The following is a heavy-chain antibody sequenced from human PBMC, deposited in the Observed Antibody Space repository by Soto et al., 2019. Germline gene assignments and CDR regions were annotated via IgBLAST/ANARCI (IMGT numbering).Heavy chain of an antibody. CDR3: ARHFTIAFSGYDLGFDY. J-gene: IGHJ4*02. CDR2: IYYSGST. Sequence: SETLSLTCTVSGGSISSYYWSWIRQPPGKGLEWIGYIYYSGSTNYNPSLKSRVTISVDTSKNQFSLKLSPVTAADTAVYYCARHFTIAFSGYDLGFDYWGQGTLVTVSS. D-gene: IGHD5-12*01. CDR1: GGSISSYY. V-gene: IGHV4-59*08.